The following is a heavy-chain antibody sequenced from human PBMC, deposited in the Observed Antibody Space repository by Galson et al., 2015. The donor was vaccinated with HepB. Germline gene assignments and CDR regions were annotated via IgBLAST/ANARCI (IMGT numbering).Heavy chain of an antibody. Sequence: SVKVSCKASGYTFTSYGISWVRQAPGQGLEWMGWISAYNGNTNYAQKLQGRVTMTTDTSTSTAYMELRSLRSDDTAVYYCARDSRDHADYYGSGKIDYWGQGTLVTVSS. V-gene: IGHV1-18*01. CDR1: GYTFTSYG. J-gene: IGHJ4*02. CDR3: ARDSRDHADYYGSGKIDY. CDR2: ISAYNGNT. D-gene: IGHD3-10*01.